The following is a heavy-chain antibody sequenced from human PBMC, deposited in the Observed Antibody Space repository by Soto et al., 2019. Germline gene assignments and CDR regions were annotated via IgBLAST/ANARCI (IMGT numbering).Heavy chain of an antibody. V-gene: IGHV4-39*01. Sequence: PSETLSLTCPVSGGSISSSSYYWGWIRQPPGKGLEWIGSIYYSGSTYYNPSLKSRVTISVDTSKNQFSLKLSSVTAADTAVYYCARHKGRYYYDSSGYYYFDYWGQGTLVTVSS. CDR3: ARHKGRYYYDSSGYYYFDY. J-gene: IGHJ4*02. CDR1: GGSISSSSYY. CDR2: IYYSGST. D-gene: IGHD3-22*01.